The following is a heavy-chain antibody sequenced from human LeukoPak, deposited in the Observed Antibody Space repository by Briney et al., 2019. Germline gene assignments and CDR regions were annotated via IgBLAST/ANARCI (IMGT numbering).Heavy chain of an antibody. CDR2: IYYSGST. V-gene: IGHV4-39*01. Sequence: PSETLSLTCTVSGGSISSGDYYWSWIRQPPGKGLEWIGSIYYSGSTYYNPSLKSRVTISVDTSKNQFSLKLSSVTAADTAVYYCARQGCTNGVCYVADYWGQGTLVTVSS. CDR3: ARQGCTNGVCYVADY. D-gene: IGHD2-8*01. CDR1: GGSISSGDYY. J-gene: IGHJ4*02.